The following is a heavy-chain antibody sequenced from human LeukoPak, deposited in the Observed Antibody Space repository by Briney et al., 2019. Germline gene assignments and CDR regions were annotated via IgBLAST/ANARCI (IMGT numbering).Heavy chain of an antibody. CDR1: GYTFTGYY. V-gene: IGHV1-2*02. Sequence: ASVKVSCKASGYTFTGYYMHWVRQAPGQGLEWMGWINPNSGGTNYAQKFQGRVTMTRDTSISTAYMELSGLRSDDTAVYYCARGDYNWNYVYYWGQGTLVTVSS. D-gene: IGHD1-7*01. J-gene: IGHJ4*02. CDR2: INPNSGGT. CDR3: ARGDYNWNYVYY.